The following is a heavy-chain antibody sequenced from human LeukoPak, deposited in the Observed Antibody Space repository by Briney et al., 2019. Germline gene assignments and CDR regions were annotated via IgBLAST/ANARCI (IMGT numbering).Heavy chain of an antibody. CDR3: ASGDKFYYYYMDV. J-gene: IGHJ6*03. V-gene: IGHV1-69*05. D-gene: IGHD3-10*01. CDR1: GGTFSSYA. CDR2: IIPIFGTA. Sequence: SVKVSCKASGGTFSSYAISWVRQASGQGLEWMGGIIPIFGTANYAQKFQGRVTITTDESTSTAYMELSSLRSEDTAVYYCASGDKFYYYYMDVWGKGTTVTVSS.